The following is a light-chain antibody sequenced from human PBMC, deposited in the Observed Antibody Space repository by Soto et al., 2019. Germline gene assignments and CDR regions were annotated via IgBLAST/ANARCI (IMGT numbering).Light chain of an antibody. CDR2: EVV. J-gene: IGLJ1*01. Sequence: QSVLTQPASACGSPGQSVTISCTGTKNDIGVYDFVSWYQHHPGKAPRLIIYEVVQRPSGVPDRFSGSKSGNTASLTVSGLQAADEADYFCKSYAGSNTYVFGSGTKVTVL. CDR3: KSYAGSNTYV. V-gene: IGLV2-8*01. CDR1: KNDIGVYDF.